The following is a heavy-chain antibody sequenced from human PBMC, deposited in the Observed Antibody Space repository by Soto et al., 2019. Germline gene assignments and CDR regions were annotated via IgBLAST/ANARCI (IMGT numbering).Heavy chain of an antibody. CDR3: ARDHAYGIPDY. CDR1: GYTFNKYA. Sequence: ASVKVSCKASGYTFNKYAMQWVRQAPGQRLEWMGWINAGNGSTKYSQKFQGRVTITRDTSASTAYMELNSLRSEDTAVYYCARDHAYGIPDYW. V-gene: IGHV1-3*01. CDR2: INAGNGST. J-gene: IGHJ4*01. D-gene: IGHD2-21*01.